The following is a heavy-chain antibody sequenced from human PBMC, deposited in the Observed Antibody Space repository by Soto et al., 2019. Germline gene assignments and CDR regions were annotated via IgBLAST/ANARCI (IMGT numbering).Heavy chain of an antibody. J-gene: IGHJ6*02. V-gene: IGHV1-69*06. CDR3: ARGYRELFFYAMDV. CDR2: IIPFYDKP. D-gene: IGHD3-10*01. CDR1: GDTFSNYP. Sequence: QVELVQSGIEVKNPGSSVKVSCKASGDTFSNYPINWVRQAPGQGLEWMGGIIPFYDKPNYAENLLGRVTISADKFTATAYLEVSSLRSEDTAVYFCARGYRELFFYAMDVWGRGTPVIVSS.